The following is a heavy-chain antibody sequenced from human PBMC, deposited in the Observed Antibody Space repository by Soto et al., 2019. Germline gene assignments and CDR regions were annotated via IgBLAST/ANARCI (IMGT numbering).Heavy chain of an antibody. J-gene: IGHJ3*02. CDR3: ARDQVPGLDAFDI. V-gene: IGHV3-21*01. CDR2: ISRSAGNT. CDR1: GXTFSSYR. Sequence: GSLRLSCAASGXTFSSYRMNWVRQAPGKGLEWVSSISRSAGNTYYADSVKGRFTISRDNAKNSMYLQMNSLRADYTAVYYFARDQVPGLDAFDIWGQGTMGTVSS.